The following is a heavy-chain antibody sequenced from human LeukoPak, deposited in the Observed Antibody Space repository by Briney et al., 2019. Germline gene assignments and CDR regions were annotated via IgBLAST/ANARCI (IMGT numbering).Heavy chain of an antibody. V-gene: IGHV4-34*01. Sequence: PSETLSLTCAVYGGSFSGYYWSWIRQPPGKGLEWIGEINHSGSTNYNPSLKSRVTISVDTSENQFSLKLSSVTAADTAVYYCARWSNWKDLDYWGQGTLVTVSS. CDR2: INHSGST. CDR3: ARWSNWKDLDY. D-gene: IGHD1-1*01. J-gene: IGHJ4*02. CDR1: GGSFSGYY.